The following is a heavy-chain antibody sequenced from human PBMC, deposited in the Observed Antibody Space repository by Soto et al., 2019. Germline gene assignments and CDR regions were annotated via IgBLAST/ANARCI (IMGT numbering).Heavy chain of an antibody. CDR1: GFTFSSYA. CDR2: ISGSGGST. D-gene: IGHD6-19*01. CDR3: ASCSSGWYVDY. V-gene: IGHV3-23*01. Sequence: EVQLLESGGGLVQPGGSLRLSCAASGFTFSSYAMNWVRQGPGKGLEWVSVISGSGGSTYYADSVKGRFTISRDNSKNTLYVQMNSLRAEDTAVYYCASCSSGWYVDYWGQGTLVTVSS. J-gene: IGHJ4*02.